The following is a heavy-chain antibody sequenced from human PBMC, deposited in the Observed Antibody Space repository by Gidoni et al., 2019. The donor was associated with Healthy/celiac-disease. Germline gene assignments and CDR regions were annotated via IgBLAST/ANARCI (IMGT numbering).Heavy chain of an antibody. V-gene: IGHV3-23*01. CDR1: GFTFSSYA. J-gene: IGHJ4*02. CDR3: AKDRSGDTAMDPFDY. CDR2: ISGSGGST. Sequence: EVPLLESGGGLVQPGGSLRLPCAASGFTFSSYAMSWVRPAPGKGLEWVSAISGSGGSTYYADSVKGRFTISRDNSKNTLYLQMNSLRAEDTAVYYCAKDRSGDTAMDPFDYWGQGTLVTVSS. D-gene: IGHD5-18*01.